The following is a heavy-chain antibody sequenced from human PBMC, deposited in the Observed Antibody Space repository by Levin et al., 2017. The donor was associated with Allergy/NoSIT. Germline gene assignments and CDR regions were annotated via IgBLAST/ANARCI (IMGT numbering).Heavy chain of an antibody. Sequence: GGSLRLSCAASGFTFSSYGMHWVRQAPGKGLEWVAVISYDGSNKYYADSVKGRFTISRDNSKNTLYLQMNSLRAEDTAVYYCAKASRPREGSIAVAAGPSDYWGQGTLVTVSS. V-gene: IGHV3-30*18. J-gene: IGHJ4*02. D-gene: IGHD6-19*01. CDR1: GFTFSSYG. CDR3: AKASRPREGSIAVAAGPSDY. CDR2: ISYDGSNK.